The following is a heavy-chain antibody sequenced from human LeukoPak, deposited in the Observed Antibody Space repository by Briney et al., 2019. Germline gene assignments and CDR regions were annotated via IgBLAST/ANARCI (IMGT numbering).Heavy chain of an antibody. Sequence: SETLSLTCTVSGGSISSYYWSWIRQPPGKGLEWIGYIYYSGSTNYNPSLKSRVTTSVDTSKNQFSLKLSSVTAADTAVYYCARGYRGWGLPLDYWGQGTLVTVSS. J-gene: IGHJ4*02. CDR1: GGSISSYY. CDR3: ARGYRGWGLPLDY. V-gene: IGHV4-59*01. CDR2: IYYSGST. D-gene: IGHD3-16*01.